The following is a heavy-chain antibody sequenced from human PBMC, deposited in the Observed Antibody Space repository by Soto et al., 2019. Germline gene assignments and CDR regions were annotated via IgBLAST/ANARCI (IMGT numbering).Heavy chain of an antibody. D-gene: IGHD6-13*01. CDR2: IKQDGSEK. Sequence: EVQLVESGGGLVQPGGSLRLSCAASGFTFSSYWMSWVRQAPGKGLEWVANIKQDGSEKYYVDSVKGRFTISRDNAKNSLYLQMNSLRAEDTAVYYCAIVAAGRDWYFDLWGRGTLVTVSS. CDR1: GFTFSSYW. CDR3: AIVAAGRDWYFDL. J-gene: IGHJ2*01. V-gene: IGHV3-7*01.